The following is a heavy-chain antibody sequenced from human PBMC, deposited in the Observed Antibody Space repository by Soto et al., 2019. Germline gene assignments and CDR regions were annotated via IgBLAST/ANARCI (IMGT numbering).Heavy chain of an antibody. CDR2: INYSGSN. J-gene: IGHJ3*02. CDR3: ARGGRGNWQVGVAI. D-gene: IGHD1-20*01. CDR1: DGYFSTYY. Sequence: PSLTCAVDDGYFSTYYWNWIRQSPGKGLEWIGKINYSGSNNYNPSLKSRVTISIDMSKNQVSLKLTSVTAADTAVYFCARGGRGNWQVGVAISGQGTTVTVSS. V-gene: IGHV4-34*01.